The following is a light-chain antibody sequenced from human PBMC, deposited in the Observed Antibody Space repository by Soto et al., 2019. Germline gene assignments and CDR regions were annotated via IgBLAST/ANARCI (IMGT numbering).Light chain of an antibody. CDR2: GAS. J-gene: IGKJ5*01. CDR3: QQYGSSPPIT. V-gene: IGKV3-20*01. CDR1: QSVSSSY. Sequence: EIGLTQSPGTLSLSPLERSTLSFISIQSVSSSYLAWYQQKPGQAPRLLIYGASSRATGIPDRFSGSGSGTDFTLTISRLEPEDFAVYYCQQYGSSPPITFGQGTRLEIK.